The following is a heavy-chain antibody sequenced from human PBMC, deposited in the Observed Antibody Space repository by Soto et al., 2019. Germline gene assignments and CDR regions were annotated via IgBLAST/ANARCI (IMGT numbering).Heavy chain of an antibody. CDR2: IIPIFGTP. J-gene: IGHJ6*02. Sequence: QVQLVQSGAEVKKPGSSLKVSCKPSGGTFTNYAFSWVRQAPGQGLEWMGGIIPIFGTPDYAQNFQGRGTITADESTKTASMELSSLRSDDTAVYYCARERSVGYCITTTCPKPFYYYAMDVWGQGTTVTVSS. V-gene: IGHV1-69*12. CDR1: GGTFTNYA. D-gene: IGHD2-2*01. CDR3: ARERSVGYCITTTCPKPFYYYAMDV.